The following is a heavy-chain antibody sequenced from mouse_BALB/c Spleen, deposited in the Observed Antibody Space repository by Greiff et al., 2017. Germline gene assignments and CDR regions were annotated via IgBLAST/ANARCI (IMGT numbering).Heavy chain of an antibody. CDR2: IDPANGNT. D-gene: IGHD2-12*01. CDR1: GFNIKDTY. Sequence: EVQLVESGAELVKPGASVKLSCTASGFNIKDTYMHWVKQRPEQGLEWIGRIDPANGNTKYDPKFQGKATITADTSSNTAYLQLSSLTSEDTAVYYCACYDWFAYWGQGTLVTVSA. V-gene: IGHV14-3*02. J-gene: IGHJ3*01. CDR3: ACYDWFAY.